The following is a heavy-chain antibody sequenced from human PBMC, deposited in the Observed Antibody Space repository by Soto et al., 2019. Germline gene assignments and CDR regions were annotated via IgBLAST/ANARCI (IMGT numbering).Heavy chain of an antibody. CDR1: GGSISSGDYY. V-gene: IGHV4-30-4*01. D-gene: IGHD3-22*01. J-gene: IGHJ4*02. CDR3: ARDHNSSGYYSA. CDR2: NYYSGST. Sequence: PLETLSLSCTVSGGSISSGDYYWRWSRQPPGKGLEWIGYNYYSGSTYYNPSLKSRVTISVDTSKSQFSLKLSSVTAADTAVYYCARDHNSSGYYSAWGQGTLVTVSS.